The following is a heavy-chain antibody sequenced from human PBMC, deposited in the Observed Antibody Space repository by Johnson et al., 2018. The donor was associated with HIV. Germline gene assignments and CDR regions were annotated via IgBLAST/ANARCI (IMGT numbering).Heavy chain of an antibody. Sequence: QVQLVESGGGVVQPGRSLRLSCAASGFTFSSYAMHWVRQAPGKGLEWVAVISHDGSNKYYADSVKGRFTISRDNSKNTLYLQMNSLRAEDTALYYCARVDSSGYYPWAFDSWGQGTMVTVSS. CDR3: ARVDSSGYYPWAFDS. D-gene: IGHD3-22*01. CDR1: GFTFSSYA. J-gene: IGHJ3*02. CDR2: ISHDGSNK. V-gene: IGHV3-30-3*01.